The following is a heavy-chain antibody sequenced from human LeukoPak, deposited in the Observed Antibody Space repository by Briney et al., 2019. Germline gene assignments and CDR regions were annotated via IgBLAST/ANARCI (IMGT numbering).Heavy chain of an antibody. V-gene: IGHV3-30-3*01. J-gene: IGHJ5*02. D-gene: IGHD2-8*01. CDR1: GFTFSSYA. CDR2: ISYDGSNK. CDR3: ARVVYAMESWFDP. Sequence: GGSLRLSCAASGFTFSSYAMHWVRQAPGKGLEWVAVISYDGSNKYYADSVKGRFTISRDNSKNTLYLQMNSLRAEDTAVYYCARVVYAMESWFDPWGQGTLVTVSS.